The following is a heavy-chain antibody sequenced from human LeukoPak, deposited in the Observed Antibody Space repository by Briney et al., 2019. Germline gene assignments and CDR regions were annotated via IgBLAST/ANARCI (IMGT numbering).Heavy chain of an antibody. J-gene: IGHJ4*02. CDR3: ARGLEYGDYAFDY. Sequence: SETLSLTCAVYGGSFSGYYWSWIRQPPGKGLEWIGEINHSGSTNYNPSLKSRVTISVDTSKNQFSLKLSSVTAADTAVYYCARGLEYGDYAFDYWGQGTLATVSS. CDR2: INHSGST. V-gene: IGHV4-34*01. CDR1: GGSFSGYY. D-gene: IGHD4-17*01.